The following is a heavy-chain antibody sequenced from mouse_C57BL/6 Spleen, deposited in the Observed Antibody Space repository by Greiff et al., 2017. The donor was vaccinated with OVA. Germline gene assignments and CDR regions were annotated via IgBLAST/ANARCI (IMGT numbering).Heavy chain of an antibody. Sequence: VQLQQSGAELVRPGASVKLSCTASGFNIKDYYMHWVKQRPEQGLEWIGRIDPEDGDTEYAPKFQGKATMTADTSSNTAYLQLSSLTSEDTAVYYCTFITTVVPSFDVWGTGTTVTVSS. CDR3: TFITTVVPSFDV. D-gene: IGHD1-1*01. J-gene: IGHJ1*03. CDR1: GFNIKDYY. V-gene: IGHV14-1*01. CDR2: IDPEDGDT.